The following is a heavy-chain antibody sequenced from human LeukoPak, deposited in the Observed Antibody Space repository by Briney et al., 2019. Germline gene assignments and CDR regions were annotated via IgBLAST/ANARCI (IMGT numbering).Heavy chain of an antibody. J-gene: IGHJ4*02. CDR3: VRWGYGPDY. Sequence: GGSLRLSCAASGFTFSTYWMSWVRQAPGKGLEWVANIKQDGSVKNYVDSVKGRFTISRDNAKNSLYLQMNSLRADDTAMYYCVRWGYGPDYWGQGTLVTVSS. D-gene: IGHD5-12*01. CDR2: IKQDGSVK. CDR1: GFTFSTYW. V-gene: IGHV3-7*03.